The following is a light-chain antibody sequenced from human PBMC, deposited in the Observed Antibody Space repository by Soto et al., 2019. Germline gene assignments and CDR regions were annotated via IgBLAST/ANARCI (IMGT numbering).Light chain of an antibody. CDR1: QSVGTF. CDR3: QHHTNWPPT. J-gene: IGKJ2*01. CDR2: DTT. Sequence: EVVLTQSPVTLSLSPGERATLSCRASQSVGTFLAWSQQKPCQAPMLIIYDTTNRATGIPPRFSGTGCGTESVPTISSVQPIASADYYYQHHTNWPPTFGQGTKLDIK. V-gene: IGKV3-11*01.